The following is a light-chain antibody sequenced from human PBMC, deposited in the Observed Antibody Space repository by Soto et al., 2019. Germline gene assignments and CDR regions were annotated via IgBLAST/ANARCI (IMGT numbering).Light chain of an antibody. CDR2: EAT. J-gene: IGLJ1*01. Sequence: QSSLTLPAYMSGSPGQSITISCTGTISDIGRYNFVSWYQHHPGKAPKLIIYEATKRPSGVSYRFSGSKSGNTASLTISGLQAEDEADYYCTSYTITSPYVFGTGTKVTVL. CDR3: TSYTITSPYV. CDR1: ISDIGRYNF. V-gene: IGLV2-14*01.